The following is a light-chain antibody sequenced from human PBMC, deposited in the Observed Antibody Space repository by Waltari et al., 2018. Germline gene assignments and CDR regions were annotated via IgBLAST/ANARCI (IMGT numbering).Light chain of an antibody. J-gene: IGLJ1*01. Sequence: QSALPQPASVSGSPGQSITISCIGPSSAVGGCHSVSWYQQHPRKAPKLMIYDVSNRPSGVSNRFSGSKSGNTASLTISGLQAEDEADYYCSSYTSSSTYVFGTGTKVTVL. CDR3: SSYTSSSTYV. V-gene: IGLV2-14*03. CDR1: SSAVGGCHS. CDR2: DVS.